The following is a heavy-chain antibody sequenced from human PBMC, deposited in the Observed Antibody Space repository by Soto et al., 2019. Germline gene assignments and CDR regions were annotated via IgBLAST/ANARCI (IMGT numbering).Heavy chain of an antibody. Sequence: SETLSLTCAVYGGSFSGYYWSWIRQPPGKGLEWIGEINHSGSTNYNPSLKSRVTISVDTSKNQFSLKLSSATAADTAVYYCARGGSEAFWSGYYIDYWGQGTLVTVSS. V-gene: IGHV4-34*01. J-gene: IGHJ4*02. CDR3: ARGGSEAFWSGYYIDY. D-gene: IGHD3-3*01. CDR1: GGSFSGYY. CDR2: INHSGST.